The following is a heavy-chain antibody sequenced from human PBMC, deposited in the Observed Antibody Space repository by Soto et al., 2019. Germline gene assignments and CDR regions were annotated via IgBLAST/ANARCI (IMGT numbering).Heavy chain of an antibody. Sequence: PSETLSLTCTVSGCSINRGDYSWTWIRQPPGKGLEWIGYIYHTGTTYYNLSLKSRVTISVDRSKNQFSLKLSSVTAADTAVYYCARSHIVPRLFMYPYDYWGQGTLVTVSS. D-gene: IGHD6-6*01. CDR3: ARSHIVPRLFMYPYDY. CDR2: IYHTGTT. J-gene: IGHJ4*02. CDR1: GCSINRGDYS. V-gene: IGHV4-30-2*01.